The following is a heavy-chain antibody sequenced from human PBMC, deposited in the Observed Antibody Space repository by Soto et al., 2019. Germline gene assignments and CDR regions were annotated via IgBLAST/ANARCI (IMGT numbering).Heavy chain of an antibody. CDR1: GFSFSSFA. CDR3: AKGVEMDV. V-gene: IGHV3-23*01. J-gene: IGHJ6*04. Sequence: EVLLLESGGGLVQPGGSLRLSCEASGFSFSSFAMNWVRQAPGKGVEWVSAIGDSGASTYYADSVKGRFTISRDNSRNTLYLKLNRLRAEDTAVYYCAKGVEMDVWGNGTTVTVSS. CDR2: IGDSGAST.